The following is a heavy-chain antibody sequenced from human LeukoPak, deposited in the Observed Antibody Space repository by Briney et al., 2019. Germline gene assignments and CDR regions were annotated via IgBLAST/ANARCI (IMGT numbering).Heavy chain of an antibody. CDR2: IWSDGSNK. CDR3: AKLPYYYDSSGYYVDY. Sequence: GGSLRLSCAASGFIFSNDAMHWVRQAPGKGLEWVAFIWSDGSNKYYADSVKGRFTISRDNSEDTLYLQMNSLRAEDTAVYYCAKLPYYYDSSGYYVDYWGQGTLVTVSS. J-gene: IGHJ4*02. CDR1: GFIFSNDA. V-gene: IGHV3-30*02. D-gene: IGHD3-22*01.